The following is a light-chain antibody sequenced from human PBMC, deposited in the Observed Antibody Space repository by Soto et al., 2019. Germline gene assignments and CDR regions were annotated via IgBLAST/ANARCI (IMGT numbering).Light chain of an antibody. J-gene: IGKJ4*01. CDR1: QGVSTW. CDR2: TAS. V-gene: IGKV1D-12*01. Sequence: DIQMTQSPSSVSASVGDRVTITCWASQGVSTWLAWYQQKPGKAPNLLIYTASSLQSGVPARFSGSGSGTDFTLTISSLQPEDFATYYCQQTTTFPLTFGGGTKVEI. CDR3: QQTTTFPLT.